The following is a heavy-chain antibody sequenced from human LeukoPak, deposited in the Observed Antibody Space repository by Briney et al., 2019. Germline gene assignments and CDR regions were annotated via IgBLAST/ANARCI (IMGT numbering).Heavy chain of an antibody. Sequence: GGSLRLSCAASGFTFSIYNMNWVRQAPGKGLEWVSSISSSSSYIYYADSVKGRFTISRDNAKNSLYLQMNSLRAEDTAMYYCARDSGSITMIVMVMAPDYWGQGTLVTVSS. D-gene: IGHD3-22*01. CDR1: GFTFSIYN. V-gene: IGHV3-21*01. CDR2: ISSSSSYI. CDR3: ARDSGSITMIVMVMAPDY. J-gene: IGHJ4*02.